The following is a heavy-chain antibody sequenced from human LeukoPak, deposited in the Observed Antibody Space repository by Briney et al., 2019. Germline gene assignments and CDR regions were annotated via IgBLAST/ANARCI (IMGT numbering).Heavy chain of an antibody. D-gene: IGHD3-9*01. V-gene: IGHV3-30*18. Sequence: PGGSLRLSCAASGFTFSSYGMHWVRQAPGKGLEWVAVISYDGSNKYYADSVKGRFTISRDNSKNTLYLQMNSLRAEDTAVYCCAKDPYDILTGYYTFDYWGQGTLVTVSS. CDR1: GFTFSSYG. CDR3: AKDPYDILTGYYTFDY. CDR2: ISYDGSNK. J-gene: IGHJ4*02.